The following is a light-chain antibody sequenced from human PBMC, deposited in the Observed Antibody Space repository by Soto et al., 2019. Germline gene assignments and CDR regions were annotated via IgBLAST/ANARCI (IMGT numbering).Light chain of an antibody. V-gene: IGLV2-14*01. Sequence: QSALTQPASVSGSPGQSITISCTGSSSDVGGHNHVSWYQQHPGKAPKLIIYEVGHRPSGVSDRFSDSKSGNTASLTISGFQAEDEADYYCNSYTSSSTHVFGTGTKLTVL. CDR2: EVG. CDR1: SSDVGGHNH. CDR3: NSYTSSSTHV. J-gene: IGLJ1*01.